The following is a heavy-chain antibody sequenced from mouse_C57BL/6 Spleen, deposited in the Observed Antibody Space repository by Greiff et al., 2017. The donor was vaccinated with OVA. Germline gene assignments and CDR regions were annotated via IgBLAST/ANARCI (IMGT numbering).Heavy chain of an antibody. D-gene: IGHD1-1*02. J-gene: IGHJ3*01. CDR2: IYPGNSDT. CDR1: GYTFTSYW. CDR3: TRSDYGLPAWFAY. V-gene: IGHV1-5*01. Sequence: VQLKQSGTVLARPGASVKMSCKPSGYTFTSYWMHWVKQRPGQGLEWIGAIYPGNSDTSYNQKFKGKAKLTAVTSASTAYMELSSLTNEDSAVYYCTRSDYGLPAWFAYWGQGTLVTVSA.